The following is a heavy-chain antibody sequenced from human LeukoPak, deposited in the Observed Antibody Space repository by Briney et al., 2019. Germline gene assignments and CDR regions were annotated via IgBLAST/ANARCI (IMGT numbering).Heavy chain of an antibody. V-gene: IGHV3-48*01. Sequence: GGSLRLSCAASGFTFSTYSMNWVRQAPGKGLEWVSYISDSSRKIYYADSVKSRFTISRDNAKNSLYLQMNSLRAEDTAVYYCARGPYGDYIDAFDYWGQGTLVTVSS. CDR2: ISDSSRKI. CDR3: ARGPYGDYIDAFDY. J-gene: IGHJ4*02. CDR1: GFTFSTYS. D-gene: IGHD4-17*01.